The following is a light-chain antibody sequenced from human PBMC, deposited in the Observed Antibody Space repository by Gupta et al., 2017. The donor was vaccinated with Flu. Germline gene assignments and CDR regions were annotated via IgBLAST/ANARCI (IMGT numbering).Light chain of an antibody. Sequence: PAILSSSPGERGTLSCRASQRVQNYLAGYQQKHGQAPRRLIYDAANRPTGIPTRCISGGAGTDVFPPTSSLQAEDVSVDYCQQRRWSSKTFGQGTKVEIK. CDR1: QRVQNY. J-gene: IGKJ1*01. CDR2: DAA. V-gene: IGKV3D-11*02. CDR3: QQRRWSSKT.